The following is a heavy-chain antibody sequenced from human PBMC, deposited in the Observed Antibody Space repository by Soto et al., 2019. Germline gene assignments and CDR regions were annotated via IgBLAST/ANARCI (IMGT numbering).Heavy chain of an antibody. CDR3: ARYRGEPTLAFDI. CDR2: IYYSGST. D-gene: IGHD2-21*01. J-gene: IGHJ3*02. V-gene: IGHV4-61*01. Sequence: QVQLQESGPGLVKPSETLSLTCTVSDGSVSSGSYYWNWIRQPPGKGLEWIGFIYYSGSTHYNPSLHSRVTISVDTSRNQFSLRLSSVTAADTAIYYCARYRGEPTLAFDIWGQGTMVTVSS. CDR1: DGSVSSGSYY.